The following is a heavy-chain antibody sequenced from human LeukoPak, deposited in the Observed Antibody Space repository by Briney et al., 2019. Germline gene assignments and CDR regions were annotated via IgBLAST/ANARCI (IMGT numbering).Heavy chain of an antibody. CDR2: IYYSGST. CDR1: GGSISSSSYY. CDR3: ARRITMIVGANWFDP. V-gene: IGHV4-39*01. Sequence: SGTLSLTCAVSGGSISSSSYYWGWIRQPPGKGLEWIGSIYYSGSTYYNPSLKSRVTISVDTSKNQFSLKLSSVTAADTAVYYCARRITMIVGANWFDPWGQGTLVTVSS. D-gene: IGHD3-22*01. J-gene: IGHJ5*02.